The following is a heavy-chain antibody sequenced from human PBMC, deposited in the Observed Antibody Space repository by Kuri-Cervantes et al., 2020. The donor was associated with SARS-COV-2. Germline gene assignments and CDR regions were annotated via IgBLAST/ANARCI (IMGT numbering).Heavy chain of an antibody. Sequence: SVKVSCKASGGTFISSSITWVRQAPGQGLEWMGRINLMFDSANYAQKVQGRVTITADKSTRTTYMELSSLTSEDTAVYYCARVHCISVSCFSAYPLDVWGQGITVTVSS. CDR3: ARVHCISVSCFSAYPLDV. CDR1: GGTFISSS. CDR2: INLMFDSA. V-gene: IGHV1-69*08. D-gene: IGHD2-2*01. J-gene: IGHJ6*02.